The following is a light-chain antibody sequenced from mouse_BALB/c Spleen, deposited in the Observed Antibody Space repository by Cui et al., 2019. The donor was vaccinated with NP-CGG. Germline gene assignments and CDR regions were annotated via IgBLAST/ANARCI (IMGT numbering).Light chain of an antibody. V-gene: IGLV1*01. CDR3: ALWYSNHWV. CDR1: TGAVTSSNY. Sequence: QAVVTQESALTTSPGETVTLTCRSSTGAVTSSNYANWVQEKPDRLFTGLIGGTNKAALTITGAQTEDEAIYFCALWYSNHWVFGGGTKLTVL. J-gene: IGLJ1*01. CDR2: GT.